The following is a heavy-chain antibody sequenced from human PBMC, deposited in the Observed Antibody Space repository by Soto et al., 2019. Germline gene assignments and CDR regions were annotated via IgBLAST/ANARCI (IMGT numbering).Heavy chain of an antibody. CDR1: GYSFTQYT. Sequence: QVHLVQSGAEVKKPGASVKVSCKASGYSFTQYTIHWVRQAPGQRLEWMGWITAGDGKTQYSKKFQTRVTIRSDVSATTVYMDLNSLRSEDTAVYYCARDLYSSSFFWFDAWGRGTLVIVSS. CDR2: ITAGDGKT. D-gene: IGHD2-2*01. CDR3: ARDLYSSSFFWFDA. V-gene: IGHV1-3*01. J-gene: IGHJ5*02.